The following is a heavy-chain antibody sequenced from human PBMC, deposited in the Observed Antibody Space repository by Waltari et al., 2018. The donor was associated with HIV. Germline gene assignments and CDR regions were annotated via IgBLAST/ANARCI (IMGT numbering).Heavy chain of an antibody. D-gene: IGHD1-26*01. V-gene: IGHV1-3*02. J-gene: IGHJ4*02. CDR2: SNAGNGDT. CDR1: GYTLTNYA. Sequence: QVQLVQSGAEVKKPGASVKVSCKASGYTLTNYAIHWVRQAPGQRLEWMGWSNAGNGDTKYSKEFQGRVTITRDTSASTAYMGLSSLRSEDMAVYYCARGRGSYSLDYWGQGTLVTVSS. CDR3: ARGRGSYSLDY.